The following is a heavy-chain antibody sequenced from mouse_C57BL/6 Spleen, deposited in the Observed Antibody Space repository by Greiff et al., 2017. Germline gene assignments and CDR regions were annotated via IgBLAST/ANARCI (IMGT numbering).Heavy chain of an antibody. V-gene: IGHV1-9*01. Sequence: VQRVESGAELMKPGASVKLSCKATGYTFTGYWIEWVKQRPGHGLEWIGEILPGSGSTNYNEKFKGKATFTADTSSNTAYMQLSSLTTEDSAIYYCARGGYGYDGGDYYAMDYWGQGTSVTVSS. CDR2: ILPGSGST. J-gene: IGHJ4*01. D-gene: IGHD2-2*01. CDR1: GYTFTGYW. CDR3: ARGGYGYDGGDYYAMDY.